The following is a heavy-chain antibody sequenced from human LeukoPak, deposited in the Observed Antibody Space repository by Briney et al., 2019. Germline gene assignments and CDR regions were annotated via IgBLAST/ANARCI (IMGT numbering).Heavy chain of an antibody. V-gene: IGHV3-21*01. J-gene: IGHJ4*02. D-gene: IGHD5-24*01. CDR2: ISSSSSYI. CDR1: GFTFSSYS. Sequence: GGSLRLSCAASGFTFSSYSMNWVRQAPGKGLEWVSSISSSSSYIYYADSVKGRFTISRDNAKNSLYLQMNSLRAEDTAVYYCARAQGRDGYNYGYWGQGTLATVSS. CDR3: ARAQGRDGYNYGY.